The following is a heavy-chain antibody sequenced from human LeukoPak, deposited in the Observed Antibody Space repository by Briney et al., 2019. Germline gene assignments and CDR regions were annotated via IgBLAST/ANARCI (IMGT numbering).Heavy chain of an antibody. J-gene: IGHJ4*02. CDR3: ARDTGVSVVVPAAMVDY. D-gene: IGHD2-2*01. V-gene: IGHV3-74*01. CDR1: GFTFGDYW. CDR2: INGDERSR. Sequence: PGGSLRLSCEVSGFTFGDYWMHWVRQPPGKGLVWVSRINGDERSRAYADSVKGRFTISRDNSKNTLYLQMNSLRVEDTAVYYCARDTGVSVVVPAAMVDYWGQGTLVTVSS.